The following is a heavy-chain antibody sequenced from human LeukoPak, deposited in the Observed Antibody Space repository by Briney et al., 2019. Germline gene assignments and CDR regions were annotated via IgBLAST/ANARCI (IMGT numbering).Heavy chain of an antibody. V-gene: IGHV3-30*04. D-gene: IGHD2-15*01. J-gene: IGHJ1*01. CDR2: ISYDGSNK. CDR3: ARARYCSGGSCPNEYFQH. Sequence: GRSLRLSCAASGFTFSSYAMHWVRQAPGKGLEWVAVISYDGSNKYYADSVKGRFTISRDNSKNTLYLRMNSLRAEDTAVYYCARARYCSGGSCPNEYFQHWGQGTLVTVSS. CDR1: GFTFSSYA.